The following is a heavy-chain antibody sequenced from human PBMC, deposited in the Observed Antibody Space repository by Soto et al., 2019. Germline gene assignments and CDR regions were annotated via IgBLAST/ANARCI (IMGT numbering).Heavy chain of an antibody. CDR1: GFTFDDYA. Sequence: EVQLVESGGGLVQPGRSLRLSCAASGFTFDDYAMHWVRQAPGKGLEWVSGISWNSGSIGYADSVKGRFTISRDNAKNSLYLQMNSLRAEDTALYYCAKDAAHLGELSLSQLFDYWGQGTLVTVSS. V-gene: IGHV3-9*01. CDR2: ISWNSGSI. J-gene: IGHJ4*02. CDR3: AKDAAHLGELSLSQLFDY. D-gene: IGHD3-16*02.